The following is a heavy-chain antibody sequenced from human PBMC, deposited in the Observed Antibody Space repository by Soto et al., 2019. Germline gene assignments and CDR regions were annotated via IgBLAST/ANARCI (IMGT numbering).Heavy chain of an antibody. CDR3: TSEGRRSGGYWRALDI. CDR2: IRLRLTGGTA. CDR1: GYNFGDYS. Sequence: EVQLVDSGGGLVEPGRSLRLSCTGSGYNFGDYSMSYYRQAPGKGLEWVAVIRLRLTGGTAEYAASVNGRFTISRDDSRRIAYLQMNYLQTEDTAIYFCTSEGRRSGGYWRALDIWGQGTLVTVSS. D-gene: IGHD6-19*01. V-gene: IGHV3-49*03. J-gene: IGHJ3*02.